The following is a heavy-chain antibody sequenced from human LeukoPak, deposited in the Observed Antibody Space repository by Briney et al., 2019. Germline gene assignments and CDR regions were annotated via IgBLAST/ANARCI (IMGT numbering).Heavy chain of an antibody. CDR3: AREAQFFGVAKELDV. Sequence: GASVKVSCKASGYTFTGYYMHWVRQAPGQGLEWMGGIIPIFGTANYAQKFQGRVTITADESTSTAYMELSSLRSEDTAVYYCAREAQFFGVAKELDVWGQGTTVTVSS. CDR2: IIPIFGTA. J-gene: IGHJ6*02. D-gene: IGHD3-3*01. V-gene: IGHV1-69*13. CDR1: GYTFTGYY.